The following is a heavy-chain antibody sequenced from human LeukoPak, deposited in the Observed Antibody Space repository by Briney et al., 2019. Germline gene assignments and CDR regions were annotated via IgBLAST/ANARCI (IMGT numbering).Heavy chain of an antibody. CDR2: IIPIFGTA. D-gene: IGHD3-10*02. Sequence: GASVKVPCKASGGTFSSYAISWVRQAPGQGLEWMGGIIPIFGTANYAQKFQGRVTITADESTSTAYMELSSLRSEDTAVFYCARGLMFGTPSEFDPWGQGTLVTVSS. J-gene: IGHJ5*02. CDR3: ARGLMFGTPSEFDP. V-gene: IGHV1-69*13. CDR1: GGTFSSYA.